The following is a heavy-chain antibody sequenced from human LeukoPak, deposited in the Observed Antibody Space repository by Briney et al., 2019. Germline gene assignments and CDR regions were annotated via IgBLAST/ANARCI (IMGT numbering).Heavy chain of an antibody. CDR1: GGPISSYY. V-gene: IGHV4-59*01. J-gene: IGHJ4*02. CDR3: ARGMVRGVINPFDY. CDR2: IYYSGST. D-gene: IGHD3-10*01. Sequence: PSETLSLTCTVSGGPISSYYWSWIRQPPGKGLEWIGYIYYSGSTNYNPSLKSRVTISVDTSKNQFSLKLSSVTAADTAVYYCARGMVRGVINPFDYWGQGTLVTVSS.